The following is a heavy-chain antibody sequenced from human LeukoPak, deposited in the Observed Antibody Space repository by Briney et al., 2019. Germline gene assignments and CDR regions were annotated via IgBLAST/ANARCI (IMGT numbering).Heavy chain of an antibody. Sequence: GGSLRLSCAASGFTFSSYDMSWGRQAPGKGLEWVSGISGSGDNTYYADSVKGRFTISRDNSKNTLYLQMNSLRAEDTAIYYCAKDLGYGDFEYFQNWGQGTLVTVSS. CDR2: ISGSGDNT. J-gene: IGHJ1*01. CDR3: AKDLGYGDFEYFQN. V-gene: IGHV3-23*01. CDR1: GFTFSSYD. D-gene: IGHD4-17*01.